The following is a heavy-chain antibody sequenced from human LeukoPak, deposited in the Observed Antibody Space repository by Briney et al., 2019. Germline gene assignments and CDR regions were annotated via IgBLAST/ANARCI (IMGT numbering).Heavy chain of an antibody. CDR1: GGSISSYY. CDR2: IYYSGST. CDR3: ARCLIWGSGSLPSDP. J-gene: IGHJ5*02. Sequence: SETLSLTCTVSGGSISSYYWSWIRQPPGKGLEWIGSIYYSGSTYYNPSLKSRVTISVDTSKNQFSLKLSSVTAADTAVYYCARCLIWGSGSLPSDPWGQGTLVTVSS. V-gene: IGHV4-59*12. D-gene: IGHD3-16*01.